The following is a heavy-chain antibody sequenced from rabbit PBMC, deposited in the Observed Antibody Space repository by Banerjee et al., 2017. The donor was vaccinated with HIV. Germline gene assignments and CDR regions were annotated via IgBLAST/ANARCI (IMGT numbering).Heavy chain of an antibody. D-gene: IGHD7-1*01. CDR3: ARDTGNHLMTLNL. Sequence: QSLEESGGDLVKPGASLTLTCTASGFSFSSNEYMCWVRQAPGKGLEWISCIAGDSSGFTYSATWAKGRFTCSKTSSTTVTLQMTSLTVADTATYFCARDTGNHLMTLNLWGPGTLVTVS. J-gene: IGHJ4*01. V-gene: IGHV1S40*01. CDR1: GFSFSSNEY. CDR2: IAGDSSGFT.